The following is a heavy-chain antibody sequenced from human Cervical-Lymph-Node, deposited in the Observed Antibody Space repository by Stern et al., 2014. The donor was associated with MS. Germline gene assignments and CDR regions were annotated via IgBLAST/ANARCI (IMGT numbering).Heavy chain of an antibody. CDR3: ARVRFYGSGIYYALGDGRDV. CDR2: MKPNSGNK. J-gene: IGHJ6*02. Sequence: VQLVQSGAAVKKPGASVKVSCKASGYTFTNYNIDWVRQAPGQGLEWMGWMKPNSGNKGYAQRVPGRVTLTRATSTSTDSMELSSLKAEDTAVYYCARVRFYGSGIYYALGDGRDVWGQGTTVTVSS. CDR1: GYTFTNYN. D-gene: IGHD3-10*01. V-gene: IGHV1-8*01.